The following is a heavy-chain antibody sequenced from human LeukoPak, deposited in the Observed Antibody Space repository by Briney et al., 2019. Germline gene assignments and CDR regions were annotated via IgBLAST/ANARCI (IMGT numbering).Heavy chain of an antibody. Sequence: PSETLSLTRTVSGGSISSGDYYWSWIRQPPGKGLEWIGYIYYSGSTYYNPSLKSRVTISVDTSKNQFSLKLSSVTAADTAVYYCAGLVVVTATSFDYWGQGTLVTVSS. CDR2: IYYSGST. V-gene: IGHV4-30-4*01. CDR1: GGSISSGDYY. D-gene: IGHD2-21*02. J-gene: IGHJ4*02. CDR3: AGLVVVTATSFDY.